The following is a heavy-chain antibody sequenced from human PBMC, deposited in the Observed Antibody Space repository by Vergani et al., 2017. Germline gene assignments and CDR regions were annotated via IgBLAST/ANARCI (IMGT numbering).Heavy chain of an antibody. CDR1: GGSISSYY. CDR3: ARRYSSSWHQYWYFDL. Sequence: QVQLQESGPVLVKPSETLSLTCTVSGGSISSYYWSWIRQPPGKGLEWIGYIYYSGSTNYNPSLKSRVTISVDTSKNQFSLKLSSVTAADTAVYYCARRYSSSWHQYWYFDLWGRGTLVTVSS. D-gene: IGHD6-13*01. J-gene: IGHJ2*01. V-gene: IGHV4-59*08. CDR2: IYYSGST.